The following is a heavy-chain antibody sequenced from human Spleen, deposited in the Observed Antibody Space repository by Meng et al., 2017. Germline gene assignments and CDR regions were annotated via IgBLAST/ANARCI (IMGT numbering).Heavy chain of an antibody. CDR2: IDPKSGDT. J-gene: IGHJ5*02. CDR3: ARGSGYSGYDYDP. V-gene: IGHV1-2*06. Sequence: ASVKVSCKPSGYNFPDYWLHWVRRAPGQGREWMGRIDPKSGDTHYAQRFQGRVTMTGETSISTAYMELRSLRSDDTAVYYWARGSGYSGYDYDPWGQGTLVTVSS. D-gene: IGHD5-12*01. CDR1: GYNFPDYW.